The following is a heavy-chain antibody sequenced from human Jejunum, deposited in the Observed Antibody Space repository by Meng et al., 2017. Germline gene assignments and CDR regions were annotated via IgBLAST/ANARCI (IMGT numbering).Heavy chain of an antibody. CDR3: ARGYTSGKTLRY. CDR1: GFIFSNYA. J-gene: IGHJ4*02. D-gene: IGHD6-19*01. Sequence: QVQLVESGGGVVQPGRSLRLSCTASGFIFSNYALHWVRQAPGKGLEWVAVISYDGSNKYYADSVKGRLTISRDNSKNTLYLQLNSLRAEDTAVYYCARGYTSGKTLRYWGQGTLVTVSS. V-gene: IGHV3-30-3*01. CDR2: ISYDGSNK.